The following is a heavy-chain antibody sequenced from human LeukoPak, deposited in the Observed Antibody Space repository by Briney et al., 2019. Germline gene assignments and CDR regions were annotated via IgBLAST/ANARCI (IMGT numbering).Heavy chain of an antibody. J-gene: IGHJ4*02. CDR1: GGSISSGSYY. CDR2: IKQDGSVK. CDR3: ARVVGDGDYFDY. Sequence: ETLSLTCTVSGGSISSGSYYWGWIRQAPGKGLEWVANIKQDGSVKYYVDSVKGRFTISRDNAKNSLYLQMNSLRAEDTAVYYCARVVGDGDYFDYWGQGTLVTVSS. D-gene: IGHD4-17*01. V-gene: IGHV3-7*01.